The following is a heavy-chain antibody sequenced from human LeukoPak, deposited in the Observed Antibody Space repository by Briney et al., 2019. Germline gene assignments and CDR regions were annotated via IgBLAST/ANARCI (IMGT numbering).Heavy chain of an antibody. J-gene: IGHJ5*02. V-gene: IGHV3-74*01. CDR3: ATSMAGHNWFDP. D-gene: IGHD6-6*01. CDR2: INSDGSST. CDR1: GFMFSSYW. Sequence: GGSLRLSCAASGFMFSSYWMPWVRQAPGKGLGWVSRINSDGSSTSYVDSVKGRFTISRDNAKNTLYLQMNSLRAEDTAVYYCATSMAGHNWFDPWGQGTLVTVSS.